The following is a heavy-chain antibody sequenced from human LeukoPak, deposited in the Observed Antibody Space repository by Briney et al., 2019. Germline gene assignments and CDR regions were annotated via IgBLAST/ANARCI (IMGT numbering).Heavy chain of an antibody. V-gene: IGHV1-2*02. CDR1: GYTFTDNY. D-gene: IGHD2-2*01. J-gene: IGHJ6*02. Sequence: ASVKVSCKASGYTFTDNYIQWVRQAPGQGLEWMGWINPNSGGTNSAQKFQGRVTMTRDTSVSTAYMELSRPRSDDTAVYYCARDHCTSSGCYEYYYYGMDVWGQGTTVTVSS. CDR2: INPNSGGT. CDR3: ARDHCTSSGCYEYYYYGMDV.